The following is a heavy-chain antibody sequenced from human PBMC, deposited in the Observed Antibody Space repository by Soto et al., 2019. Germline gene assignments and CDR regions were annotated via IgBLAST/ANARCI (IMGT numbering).Heavy chain of an antibody. CDR1: GGSISSSSYY. CDR2: IYYSGST. CDR3: ARGSLMFYYSSGYYSPFDY. Sequence: QLQLQESGPGLVKPSETLSLTCTVSGGSISSSSYYWGWIRQPPGKGLEWIGSIYYSGSTYYNPSLKSRVTISVDTSKNQFSLKLSSVTAADTAVYYCARGSLMFYYSSGYYSPFDYWGQGTLVTVSS. V-gene: IGHV4-39*01. J-gene: IGHJ4*02. D-gene: IGHD3-22*01.